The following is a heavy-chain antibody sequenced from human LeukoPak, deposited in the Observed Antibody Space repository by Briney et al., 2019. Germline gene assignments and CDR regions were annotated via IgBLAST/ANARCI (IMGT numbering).Heavy chain of an antibody. D-gene: IGHD2-15*01. CDR1: GFTFNTYW. V-gene: IGHV3-7*01. CDR2: VRPDGREQ. J-gene: IGHJ4*02. CDR3: AKAGGGLALDY. Sequence: GGSLRLSCSASGFTFNTYWMSWVRQAPGKGLQWVANVRPDGREQRYVDSVKGRFTISRDNAKNSLFLQMNSLRAEDTAIYSCAKAGGGLALDYWGQGTLVTVSS.